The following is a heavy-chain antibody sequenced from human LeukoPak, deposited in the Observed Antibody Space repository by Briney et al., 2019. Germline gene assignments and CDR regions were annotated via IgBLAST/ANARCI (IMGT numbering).Heavy chain of an antibody. V-gene: IGHV5-51*01. D-gene: IGHD3-10*01. CDR2: IYPGDSDT. Sequence: GASLQISCKGSGSSFTSYWIGWVRQLPGKGLEWMGIIYPGDSDTRYSPSFQGQVTISADKSISTAYLQWSSLKASDTAMYYCARQGEWFGELSIDYWGQGTLVTVSS. J-gene: IGHJ4*02. CDR1: GSSFTSYW. CDR3: ARQGEWFGELSIDY.